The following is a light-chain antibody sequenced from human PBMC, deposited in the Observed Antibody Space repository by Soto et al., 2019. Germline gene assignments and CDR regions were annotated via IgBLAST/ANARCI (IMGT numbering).Light chain of an antibody. CDR2: EVS. V-gene: IGLV2-14*01. CDR3: SSFTTSSTWV. J-gene: IGLJ3*02. Sequence: QSALTQPASVSGSPGQSITISCTGASSDVGNCNCVSWYQQHPGKAPKLMIYEVSNRPSGVPDRFSGSKAGNTASLTISGLQAEDEADYYCSSFTTSSTWVFGGGTKVTVL. CDR1: SSDVGNCNC.